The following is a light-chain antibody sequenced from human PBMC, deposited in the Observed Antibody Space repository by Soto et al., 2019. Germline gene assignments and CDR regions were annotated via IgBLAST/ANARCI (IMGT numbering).Light chain of an antibody. V-gene: IGKV3-20*01. J-gene: IGKJ4*01. CDR3: QQYGSSPLLT. CDR1: QSVSSTN. Sequence: EIMLTQSPGTLSLSPRERATLSCRASQSVSSTNLAWYQQKPGQAPRLLIYGASSRATGIPDRFSGSGSGTDFTLTISRLEPEDFVVYYCQQYGSSPLLTFGGGTKVEIK. CDR2: GAS.